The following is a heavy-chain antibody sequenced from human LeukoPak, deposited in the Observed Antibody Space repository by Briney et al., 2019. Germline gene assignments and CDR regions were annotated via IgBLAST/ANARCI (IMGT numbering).Heavy chain of an antibody. D-gene: IGHD2-15*01. V-gene: IGHV3-66*01. Sequence: PGGSLRLSCAASGFTVSSYYMTWVRQAPGKGLEWVSVIYSGGSTYYADSVKGRVAISRDNSNNTVFLQMNIVRAEDTAVYYCARSYGSHLFRMDVWGQGTTVTVSS. J-gene: IGHJ6*02. CDR2: IYSGGST. CDR1: GFTVSSYY. CDR3: ARSYGSHLFRMDV.